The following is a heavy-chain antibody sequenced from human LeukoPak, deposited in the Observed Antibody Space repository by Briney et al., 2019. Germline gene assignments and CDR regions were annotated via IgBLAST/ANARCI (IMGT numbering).Heavy chain of an antibody. CDR1: GFTFSSYG. V-gene: IGHV3-30*03. D-gene: IGHD1-1*01. CDR2: ISYDGSNK. CDR3: ARHQLEHAFDI. J-gene: IGHJ3*02. Sequence: GRSLRLSCAASGFTFSSYGMHWVRQAPGKGLEWVSVISYDGSNKYYADSVKGRFTISRDNSKNTLYLQMNSLRAEDTAVYYCARHQLEHAFDIWGQGTMVTVSS.